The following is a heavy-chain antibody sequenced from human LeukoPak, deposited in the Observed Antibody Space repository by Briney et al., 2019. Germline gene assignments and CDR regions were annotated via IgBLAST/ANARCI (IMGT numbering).Heavy chain of an antibody. Sequence: PEGSLRLSCAASGFTFSSYAMNWVRQAPGKGLEWVSTISGSGGCTYYADSVKGRFTISRDNSKNTLYLQMNSLRAGDTAVYHCAKQGYCSGGSCYPWYFDYWGQGTLVTVSS. CDR1: GFTFSSYA. V-gene: IGHV3-23*01. CDR3: AKQGYCSGGSCYPWYFDY. CDR2: ISGSGGCT. J-gene: IGHJ4*02. D-gene: IGHD2-15*01.